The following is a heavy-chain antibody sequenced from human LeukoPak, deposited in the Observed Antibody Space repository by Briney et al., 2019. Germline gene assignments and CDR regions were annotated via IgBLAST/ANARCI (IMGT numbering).Heavy chain of an antibody. Sequence: PGGSLRLSCAASGFTFDDYGMSWVRQAPGKGLEWVSGINWNGGSTGYADSVKGRFTISRDNAKNSLYLQMNSLRAEDTALYYCARVDSSGYYDYFDYWGQGTLVTVSS. CDR1: GFTFDDYG. D-gene: IGHD3-22*01. CDR3: ARVDSSGYYDYFDY. CDR2: INWNGGST. V-gene: IGHV3-20*04. J-gene: IGHJ4*02.